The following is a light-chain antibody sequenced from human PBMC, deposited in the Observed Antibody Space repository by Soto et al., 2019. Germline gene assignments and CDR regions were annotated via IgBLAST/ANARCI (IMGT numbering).Light chain of an antibody. CDR1: QSINRW. V-gene: IGKV1-5*01. CDR2: DAS. CDR3: QQYGSYWT. Sequence: IPMTQSPSTLSASIGDTVTITCRASQSINRWLAWYQQKPGEAPKLLIYDASSLESGVPSRFSGTGSGTEFTLISSSLQPDDFATYYCQQYGSYWTFGQGTKVEIK. J-gene: IGKJ1*01.